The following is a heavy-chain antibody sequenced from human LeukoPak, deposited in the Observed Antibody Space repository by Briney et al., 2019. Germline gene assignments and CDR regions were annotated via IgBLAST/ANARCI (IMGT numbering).Heavy chain of an antibody. V-gene: IGHV4-59*11. CDR2: IYNSGSA. D-gene: IGHD3-22*01. J-gene: IGHJ4*02. Sequence: SETLPLTRLVSRCSISSHNWNWIRPPPAKGLEWIGDIYNSGSANYNPSLQSRVTISVDTSKNQFSLKLSSVTAADTAVYYCARVDSSGYYTFFDYWGQGTLVTVSS. CDR1: RCSISSHN. CDR3: ARVDSSGYYTFFDY.